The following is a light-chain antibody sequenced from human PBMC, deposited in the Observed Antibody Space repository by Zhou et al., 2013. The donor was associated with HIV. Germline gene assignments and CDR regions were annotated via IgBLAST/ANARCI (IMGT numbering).Light chain of an antibody. CDR2: AAS. J-gene: IGKJ2*01. CDR3: QQSYSPPRYT. Sequence: DIQMTQSPSSLSASVGDRVTISCRASQDINSWLVWYQQTPGKAPRLLIYAASSLQSAVPSRFSGSGSGTDFNLTISNLQPEDFATYYCQQSYSPPRYTFGQGTKLEIK. CDR1: QDINSW. V-gene: IGKV1-12*01.